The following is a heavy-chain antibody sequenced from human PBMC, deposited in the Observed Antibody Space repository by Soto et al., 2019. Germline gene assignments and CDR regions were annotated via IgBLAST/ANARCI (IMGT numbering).Heavy chain of an antibody. CDR1: SGSITSEQR. D-gene: IGHD6-19*01. J-gene: IGHJ4*02. V-gene: IGHV4-4*02. CDR3: ARSFGWYAIDH. CDR2: IHHSGST. Sequence: QMQLQESGPGLVKPSETLSLICTVSSGSITSEQRWSWVRQPPGKGLEWIGEIHHSGSTNENPSLRSRVTMPVGKSKNQFSLKLNSVTAADTAVYFCARSFGWYAIDHWGQGTVVIVSS.